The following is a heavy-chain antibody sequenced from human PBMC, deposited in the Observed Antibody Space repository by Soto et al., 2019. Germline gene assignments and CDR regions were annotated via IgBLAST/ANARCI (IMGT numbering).Heavy chain of an antibody. V-gene: IGHV3-30-3*01. J-gene: IGHJ4*02. CDR1: GFTFNTDT. CDR3: AREAIYYDTSGFSLYYFDY. Sequence: LRLSCAASGFTFNTDTMHWVRQAPGKGLEWVALISDDGSNKHYADSVKGRFSISRDNSKNTLYLQLNSLRPEDTAVYYCAREAIYYDTSGFSLYYFDYWGQGSLVTVS. CDR2: ISDDGSNK. D-gene: IGHD3-22*01.